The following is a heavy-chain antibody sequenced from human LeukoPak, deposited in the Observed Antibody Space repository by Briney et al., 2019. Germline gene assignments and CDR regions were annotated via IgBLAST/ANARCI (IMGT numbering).Heavy chain of an antibody. CDR3: AKDPSTLTIRDDY. J-gene: IGHJ4*02. Sequence: GGSLRLSCAASGFTFGSYGMSWVRQAPGKGLEWVSTIHPSGTNTHYADSVKGRFTISRDNSKNKLFLLMSTLRADDTAIYYCAKDPSTLTIRDDYWGQGTLVTVSS. CDR1: GFTFGSYG. CDR2: IHPSGTNT. V-gene: IGHV3-23*01. D-gene: IGHD5-24*01.